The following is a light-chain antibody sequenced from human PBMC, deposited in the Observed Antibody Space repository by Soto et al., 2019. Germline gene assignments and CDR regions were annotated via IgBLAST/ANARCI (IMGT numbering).Light chain of an antibody. CDR2: DN. J-gene: IGLJ2*01. Sequence: QSVLTHPPSASGTPGQRVTISCSGGSSNIGSKTVSWYQLLPGTAPKLLIYDNERPSGVPDRFSGSKSGTSASLAISGLQSEDEADYYCAAWDASLNGVVFGGGTKLTVL. V-gene: IGLV1-44*01. CDR1: SSNIGSKT. CDR3: AAWDASLNGVV.